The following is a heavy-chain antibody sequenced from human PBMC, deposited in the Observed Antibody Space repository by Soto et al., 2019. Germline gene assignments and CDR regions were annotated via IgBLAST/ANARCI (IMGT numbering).Heavy chain of an antibody. D-gene: IGHD3-16*02. CDR1: GGSFSGYY. J-gene: IGHJ4*02. Sequence: PSETLSLTCAVYGGSFSGYYWSWIRQPPGKGLEWIGEINHSGSTNYNPSLKSRVTISVDTSKNQFSLKLSSVTAADTAVYYCVRGRADYIWGSYRYGYFDYWGQGTLVTVSS. CDR2: INHSGST. CDR3: VRGRADYIWGSYRYGYFDY. V-gene: IGHV4-34*01.